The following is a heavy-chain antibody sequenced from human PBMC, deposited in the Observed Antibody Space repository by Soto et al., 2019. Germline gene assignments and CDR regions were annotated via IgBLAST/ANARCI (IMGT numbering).Heavy chain of an antibody. CDR2: IYYSGST. V-gene: IGHV4-31*03. CDR3: PRERGYSYGYYWFDP. CDR1: GGSISSGGYY. J-gene: IGHJ5*02. D-gene: IGHD5-18*01. Sequence: PSETMSLTCTVSGGSISSGGYYWSWIRQNLGKGLEWIGYIYYSGSTYYNPSLKSRVTISVDTSKNQFSLKLSSVTAADTAVYYCPRERGYSYGYYWFDPWGQGTLVTVSS.